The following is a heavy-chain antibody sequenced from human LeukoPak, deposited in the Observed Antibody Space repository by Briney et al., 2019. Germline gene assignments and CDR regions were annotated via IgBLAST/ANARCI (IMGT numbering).Heavy chain of an antibody. CDR2: IYYSGST. CDR1: GGSISSSNFY. J-gene: IGHJ4*02. CDR3: ARGPYGGNSV. V-gene: IGHV4-39*07. Sequence: SETLSLTCTVSGGSISSSNFYWGWIRQPPGKGLEWIGSIYYSGSTYYNPSLKSRVTISVDTSKNQFSLKLSSVTAADTAVYYCARGPYGGNSVWGQGTLVTVSS. D-gene: IGHD4-23*01.